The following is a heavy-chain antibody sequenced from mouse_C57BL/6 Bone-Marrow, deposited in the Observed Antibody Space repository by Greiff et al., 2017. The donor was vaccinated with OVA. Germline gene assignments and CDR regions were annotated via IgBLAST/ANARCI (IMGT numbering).Heavy chain of an antibody. CDR2: IDPSDSYT. CDR1: GYTFTSYW. V-gene: IGHV1-50*01. CDR3: ARSGQLRLRGDY. Sequence: VQLQQPGAELVKPGASVKLSCKASGYTFTSYWMQWVKQRPGQGLEWIGEIDPSDSYTNYNQKFKGKATLTVDTSSSTAYMQLSSLTSEDSAVYYGARSGQLRLRGDYWGQGTTLTVSS. D-gene: IGHD3-2*02. J-gene: IGHJ2*01.